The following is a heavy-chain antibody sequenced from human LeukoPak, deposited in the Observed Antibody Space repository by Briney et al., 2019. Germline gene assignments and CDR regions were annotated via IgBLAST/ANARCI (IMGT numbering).Heavy chain of an antibody. Sequence: ASVKVSCKASGYTFTSYGISWVRQAPGQGLEWMGWISAYNGNTNYEQKPQGRVTMTTDTSTSTAYMELRSLRSDETAVYYCARGDCSGGSCSSFDYWGQGTLVTVSS. CDR3: ARGDCSGGSCSSFDY. V-gene: IGHV1-18*01. CDR1: GYTFTSYG. D-gene: IGHD2-15*01. CDR2: ISAYNGNT. J-gene: IGHJ4*02.